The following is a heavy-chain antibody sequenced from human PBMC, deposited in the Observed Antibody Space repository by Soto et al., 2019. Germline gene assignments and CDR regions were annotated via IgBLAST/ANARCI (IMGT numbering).Heavy chain of an antibody. CDR1: GYTFTGYY. CDR2: INPNSGGT. Sequence: QVQLVQSGAEVKKPGASVKVSCKASGYTFTGYYMHWVRQAPGQGLEWMGWINPNSGGTNYAQKFQGWVTMTRDTXXSTAYMALGRLISEHTAVYYCASTGTAGGTGYYSQLYGMAVWGSGTTVSVSS. D-gene: IGHD3-22*01. CDR3: ASTGTAGGTGYYSQLYGMAV. V-gene: IGHV1-2*04. J-gene: IGHJ6*04.